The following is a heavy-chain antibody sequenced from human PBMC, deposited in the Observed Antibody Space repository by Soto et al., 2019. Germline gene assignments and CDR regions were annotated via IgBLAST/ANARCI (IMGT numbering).Heavy chain of an antibody. J-gene: IGHJ4*02. D-gene: IGHD3-10*01. V-gene: IGHV5-51*01. CDR2: SYPGDSDA. Sequence: GESLKISCKGSGYTFSKYWIGWVRQTPGKGLEWRGMSYPGDSDARYSPSFEGQVTFSVDKSINTAYLQWNSLKASDTAMYYCARQGGEYNTMSDYWGQGTLVTVSS. CDR3: ARQGGEYNTMSDY. CDR1: GYTFSKYW.